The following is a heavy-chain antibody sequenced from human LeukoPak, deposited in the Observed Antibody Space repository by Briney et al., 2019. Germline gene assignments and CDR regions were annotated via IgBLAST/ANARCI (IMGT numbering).Heavy chain of an antibody. CDR3: ARGRVSSSTWYSTYYYFFYMDF. CDR1: SGSISNYY. Sequence: SETLSLTCTVSSGSISNYYWSWIRQPPGKGLEWIGYIYYIGSTNYNPSLKSRVTMSVDASNNFFSLRLRSVTAADTAVYFCARGRVSSSTWYSTYYYFFYMDFWGKGTTVTVSS. V-gene: IGHV4-59*01. CDR2: IYYIGST. D-gene: IGHD4-11*01. J-gene: IGHJ6*03.